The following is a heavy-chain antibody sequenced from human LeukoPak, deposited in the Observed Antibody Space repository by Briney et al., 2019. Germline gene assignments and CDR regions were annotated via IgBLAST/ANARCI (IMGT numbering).Heavy chain of an antibody. D-gene: IGHD6-19*01. V-gene: IGHV4-34*01. J-gene: IGHJ4*02. CDR1: GGSFSGYY. CDR3: ARLYRYSSHQEAFDY. Sequence: KPSETLSLTCAVYGGSFSGYYWSWIRRPPGKGLEWIGEINHSGSTNYNPSLKSRVTISVDTSKNQFSLKLSSVTAADTAVYYCARLYRYSSHQEAFDYWGQGTLVTVSS. CDR2: INHSGST.